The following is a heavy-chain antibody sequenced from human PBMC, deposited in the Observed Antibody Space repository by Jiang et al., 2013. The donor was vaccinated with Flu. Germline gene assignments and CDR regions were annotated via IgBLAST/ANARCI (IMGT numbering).Heavy chain of an antibody. CDR3: ARPVDEATISGGYHWFDP. V-gene: IGHV4-39*01. CDR2: IYYSGST. CDR1: GGSISSSSYY. Sequence: GSGLVKPSETLSLTCTVSGGSISSSSYYWGWIRQPPGKGLEWIGSIYYSGSTYYNPSLKSRVTISVDLSKNQFYLKLSTVTAADTAVYYCARPVDEATISGGYHWFDPWGQGTLVIVSS. D-gene: IGHD5-12*01. J-gene: IGHJ5*02.